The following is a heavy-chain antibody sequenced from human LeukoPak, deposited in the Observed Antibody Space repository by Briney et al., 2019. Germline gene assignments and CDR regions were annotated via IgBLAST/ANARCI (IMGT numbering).Heavy chain of an antibody. CDR3: ARGGGLDV. CDR2: INHNGNVN. D-gene: IGHD3-16*01. CDR1: GFTFSSYW. Sequence: GGPLRLSCAASGFTFSSYWMNWAGQAPGKGLEWVASINHNGNVNYYVDSVKGRFTISRDNAKNSLYLQMSNLRAEDTAVYFCARGGGLDVWGQGATVTVSS. V-gene: IGHV3-7*03. J-gene: IGHJ6*02.